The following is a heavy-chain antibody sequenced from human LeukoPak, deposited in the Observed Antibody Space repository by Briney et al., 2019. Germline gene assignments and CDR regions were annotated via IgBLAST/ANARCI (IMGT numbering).Heavy chain of an antibody. CDR1: GFTFSSYA. Sequence: PGGSLRLSCAASGFTFSSYAMSWVRQAPGKGLEWVSAISGSGGSTYYADSVKGRFTISRDNSKNALYLQMNSLRAEDTAVYYCARDLDSSSWYEVNDYWGQGTLVTVSS. V-gene: IGHV3-23*01. J-gene: IGHJ4*02. CDR3: ARDLDSSSWYEVNDY. D-gene: IGHD6-13*01. CDR2: ISGSGGST.